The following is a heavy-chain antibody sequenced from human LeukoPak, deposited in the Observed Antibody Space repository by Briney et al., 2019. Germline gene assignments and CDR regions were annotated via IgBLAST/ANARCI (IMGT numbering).Heavy chain of an antibody. J-gene: IGHJ6*02. CDR1: GFTFSSYG. D-gene: IGHD6-13*01. V-gene: IGHV3-33*01. CDR3: AREVAAAGTNYYYYYYGMDV. CDR2: IWYDGSNK. Sequence: GGSLRLSCAASGFTFSSYGMHWVRQAPGKGLEWVAVIWYDGSNKYYADSVKGRFTISRDNSKNTLYLQMNSLRVEDTAVYYCAREVAAAGTNYYYYYYGMDVWGQGTTVTVSS.